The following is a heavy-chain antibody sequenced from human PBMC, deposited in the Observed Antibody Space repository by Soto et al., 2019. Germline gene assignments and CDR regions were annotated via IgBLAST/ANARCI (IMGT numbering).Heavy chain of an antibody. V-gene: IGHV3-23*01. Sequence: GGSLRLSCAASGFTFSSCAMGWVRQAPGKGLEWVSDIIDSGGSTYYADSVKGRFTISRDNSKNTLYLQMNSLRVEDTAVYYCAKDPLKYSSSWYLEWWFDPWGQGTLVTVSS. D-gene: IGHD6-13*01. CDR3: AKDPLKYSSSWYLEWWFDP. J-gene: IGHJ5*02. CDR1: GFTFSSCA. CDR2: IIDSGGST.